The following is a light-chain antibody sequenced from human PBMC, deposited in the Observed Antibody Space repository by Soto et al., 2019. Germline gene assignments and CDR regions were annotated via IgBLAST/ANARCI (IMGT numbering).Light chain of an antibody. J-gene: IGKJ5*01. CDR1: QSTSSY. CDR2: QAS. Sequence: DIKMTQSPSTLSASVGDRVTITCRASQSTSSYLAWYQQKPGKAPKLLIYQASSLENGVPSRFSGSGSGTEFSLTISSLQPDDFATYYCQQSYSTRPITFGQGTRLEIK. V-gene: IGKV1-5*03. CDR3: QQSYSTRPIT.